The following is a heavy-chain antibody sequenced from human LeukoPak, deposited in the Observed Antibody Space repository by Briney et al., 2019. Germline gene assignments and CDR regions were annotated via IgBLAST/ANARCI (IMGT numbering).Heavy chain of an antibody. CDR3: ATSGIGHYYFDF. CDR2: IKQDASQE. D-gene: IGHD3-3*01. V-gene: IGHV3-7*01. CDR1: GFTFSSYW. Sequence: GGSLRLSCAASGFTFSSYWMSWVRQAPGKGPEWVAHIKQDASQEYHVDSVKGRFTISRDDATNTLFLQMNSLRAEDTAVYYCATSGIGHYYFDFWGQGALVTVSS. J-gene: IGHJ4*02.